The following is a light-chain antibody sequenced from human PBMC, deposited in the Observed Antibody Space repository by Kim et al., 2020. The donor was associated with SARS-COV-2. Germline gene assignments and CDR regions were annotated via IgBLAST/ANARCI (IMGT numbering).Light chain of an antibody. CDR3: AAWDDSLSASV. CDR2: SNN. Sequence: GQRVTISCSGSASNIGGNYVSWYQQLPGTAPKLLIYSNNQRPSGVPDRFSGSKSSTSASLAISGLRSEDEADYYCAAWDDSLSASVFGGGTQLTVL. V-gene: IGLV1-47*01. J-gene: IGLJ3*02. CDR1: ASNIGGNY.